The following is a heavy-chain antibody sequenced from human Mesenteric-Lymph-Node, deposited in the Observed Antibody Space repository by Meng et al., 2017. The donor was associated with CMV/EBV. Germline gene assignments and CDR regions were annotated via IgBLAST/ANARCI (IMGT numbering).Heavy chain of an antibody. V-gene: IGHV1-58*01. CDR3: AAAKVCRRVVPENYYYYGMDV. J-gene: IGHJ6*02. CDR2: IVVGSGNT. Sequence: SVKVSCKASGFTFTSSAVQWVRQARGQRLEWIGWIVVGSGNTNYAQKFQERVTITRDMSTSTAYMELSSLRSEDTAVYYCAAAKVCRRVVPENYYYYGMDVWGQGTTVTVSS. CDR1: GFTFTSSA. D-gene: IGHD2-2*01.